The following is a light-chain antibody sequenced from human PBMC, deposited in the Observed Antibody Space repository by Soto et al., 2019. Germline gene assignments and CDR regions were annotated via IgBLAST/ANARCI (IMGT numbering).Light chain of an antibody. V-gene: IGLV2-8*01. CDR3: SSYAGSNNLV. Sequence: QSALTQPPSASGSPGQSVPISCTGTRRDIGGYDYVSWYQQHPGKAPKLIIYEVSKRPSGVPDRFSGSKSGNTASLTVSGLQAEDEADYYCSSYAGSNNLVFAGGTKVTVL. CDR2: EVS. CDR1: RRDIGGYDY. J-gene: IGLJ3*02.